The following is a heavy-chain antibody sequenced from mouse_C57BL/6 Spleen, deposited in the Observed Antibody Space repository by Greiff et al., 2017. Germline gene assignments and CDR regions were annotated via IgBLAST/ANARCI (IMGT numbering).Heavy chain of an antibody. V-gene: IGHV1-64*01. CDR3: ARDYYGSSYGNAMDF. Sequence: QVQLQQPGAELVKPGASVKLSCKASGYTFTSYWMHWVKQRPGQGLEWIGMIHPNSGSTNYNEKFKSKATLTVDKSSRTAYMQLSSLTSEDSAVYYCARDYYGSSYGNAMDFWGQGTSVTVSS. CDR2: IHPNSGST. D-gene: IGHD1-1*01. J-gene: IGHJ4*01. CDR1: GYTFTSYW.